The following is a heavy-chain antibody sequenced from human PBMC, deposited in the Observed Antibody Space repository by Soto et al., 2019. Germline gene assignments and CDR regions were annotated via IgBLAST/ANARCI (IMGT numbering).Heavy chain of an antibody. J-gene: IGHJ6*02. CDR1: GFTFSSYA. Sequence: PGGSLRLSCAASGFTFSSYAMHWVRQAPGKGLEWVAVISYDGSNKYYADSVKGRFTISRDNSKNTLYLQMNSLRAEDTAVYYCARDPQDRNYYGMDVWGQGTTVTVSS. V-gene: IGHV3-30-3*01. CDR3: ARDPQDRNYYGMDV. CDR2: ISYDGSNK.